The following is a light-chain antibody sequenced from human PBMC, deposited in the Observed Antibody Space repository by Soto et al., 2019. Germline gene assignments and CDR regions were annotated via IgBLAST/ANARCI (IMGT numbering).Light chain of an antibody. Sequence: DIQMSQSPSSLSASVGDRVTITCQASHDITSYLNWYQHKPGKAPKLLIYDASILEAGVPSRFSVSGSGTHFTFTISSLQPEDVATYYCQKCDYLPIFGPGTTVDFK. V-gene: IGKV1-33*01. CDR2: DAS. J-gene: IGKJ3*01. CDR3: QKCDYLPI. CDR1: HDITSY.